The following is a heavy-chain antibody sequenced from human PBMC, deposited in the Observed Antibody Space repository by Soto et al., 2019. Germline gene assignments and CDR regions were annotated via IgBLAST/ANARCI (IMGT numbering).Heavy chain of an antibody. CDR2: ITTAGGET. D-gene: IGHD3-10*01. J-gene: IGHJ6*01. CDR3: AKDLMVNDHYHQYGMDV. CDR1: GFPFSAYG. V-gene: IGHV3-30*18. Sequence: QVELVESGGGVVQPGRSLRLSCAASGFPFSAYGMHWVRQAPGKGLEWVALITTAGGETYYVDSVRGRFVISRDDSRHTLHLQMNSLRAEDTAVYYCAKDLMVNDHYHQYGMDVR.